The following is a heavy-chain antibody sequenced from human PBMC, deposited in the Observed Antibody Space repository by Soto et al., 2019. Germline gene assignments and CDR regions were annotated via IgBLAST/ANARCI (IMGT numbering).Heavy chain of an antibody. V-gene: IGHV4-59*08. Sequence: SETLSLTCTVSGGSISSYYWSWIRQPPGKGLEWIGYIYYSGSTNYNPSLKSRVTISVDTSKNQFSLKLSSVTAADTAVYYCARQGPELSYTLYFDYWGQGTLVTVSS. D-gene: IGHD3-16*02. J-gene: IGHJ4*02. CDR2: IYYSGST. CDR1: GGSISSYY. CDR3: ARQGPELSYTLYFDY.